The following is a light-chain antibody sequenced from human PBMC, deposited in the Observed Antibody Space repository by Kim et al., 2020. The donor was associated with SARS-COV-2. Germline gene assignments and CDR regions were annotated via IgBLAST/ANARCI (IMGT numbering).Light chain of an antibody. CDR3: SSYAGSNNWV. Sequence: GQSVTIYCTGTSSDVGGYNYVSWYQQHPGKAPKLMIYEVSKRPSGVPDRFSGSKSGNTASLTVSGLQAEDEADYYCSSYAGSNNWVFGGGTQLTVL. V-gene: IGLV2-8*01. CDR1: SSDVGGYNY. CDR2: EVS. J-gene: IGLJ3*02.